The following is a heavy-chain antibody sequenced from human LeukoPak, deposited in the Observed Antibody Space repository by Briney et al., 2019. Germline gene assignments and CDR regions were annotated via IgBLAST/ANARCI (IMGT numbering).Heavy chain of an antibody. V-gene: IGHV3-30*18. CDR1: GFSFSSYG. CDR2: ISYDGSNK. CDR3: AKDRGGWFHFDY. D-gene: IGHD6-19*01. J-gene: IGHJ4*02. Sequence: GRSLRLSCGGSGFSFSSYGMHWVRQAPGKGLEWVAVISYDGSNKNYADSVKGRFTISRDNAKNSLYLQMNSLRAEDTALYYCAKDRGGWFHFDYWGQGTLVTVSS.